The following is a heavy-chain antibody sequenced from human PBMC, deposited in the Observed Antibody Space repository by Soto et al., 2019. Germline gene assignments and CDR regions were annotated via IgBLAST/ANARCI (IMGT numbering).Heavy chain of an antibody. J-gene: IGHJ3*02. V-gene: IGHV1-69*01. Sequence: QVQLVQSGAEVKKPGSSVKVSCKASGGTFSSYAISWVRQAPGQGLEWMGGIIPIFGTANYAQKFQGRVTITADESTSTAYMELSSLRSEDTAVYYCARGRDIVVVVAATPGACDIWGQGTMVTFSS. CDR3: ARGRDIVVVVAATPGACDI. CDR1: GGTFSSYA. D-gene: IGHD2-15*01. CDR2: IIPIFGTA.